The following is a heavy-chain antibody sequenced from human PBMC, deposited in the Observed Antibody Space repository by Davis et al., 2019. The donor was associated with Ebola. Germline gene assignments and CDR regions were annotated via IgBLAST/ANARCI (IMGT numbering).Heavy chain of an antibody. J-gene: IGHJ6*02. CDR1: GFSFTGSY. CDR2: INPDSGGT. V-gene: IGHV1-2*02. CDR3: ARVAGYCNSTICYGDYYGMDV. Sequence: AASVKVSCKASGFSFTGSYMHWVRQAPGQGLEWMGWINPDSGGTNFAQKFQGRVTMTRDTSISTAYMELSRLRSDDTAVYYCARVAGYCNSTICYGDYYGMDVWGQGTTVTVSS. D-gene: IGHD2-2*01.